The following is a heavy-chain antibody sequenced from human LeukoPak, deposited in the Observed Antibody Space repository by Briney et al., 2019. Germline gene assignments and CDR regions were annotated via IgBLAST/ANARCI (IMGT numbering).Heavy chain of an antibody. J-gene: IGHJ6*03. CDR1: GYTFTDYY. Sequence: ASVKDSCQASGYTFTDYYMHWVGQAPGRGLAGMGWINHNSGGTNYAQKLQGRVTMTRDTSISTAYMELSRLRSDDTAVYYYARRSVAARPLYYYYMDVWRKGTTVTV. D-gene: IGHD6-6*01. CDR2: INHNSGGT. V-gene: IGHV1-2*02. CDR3: ARRSVAARPLYYYYMDV.